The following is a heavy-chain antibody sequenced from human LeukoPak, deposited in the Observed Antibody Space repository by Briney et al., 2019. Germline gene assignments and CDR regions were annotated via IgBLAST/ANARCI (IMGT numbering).Heavy chain of an antibody. CDR3: ASALAYYYDSSGYFGAFDI. D-gene: IGHD3-22*01. CDR1: GGSISSYY. CDR2: IYYSGST. V-gene: IGHV4-59*01. Sequence: KSSETLSLTCSVSGGSISSYYWSWIRQPPGKGLEWIGYIYYSGSTNYDPSLKSRVTISVDTSKNQFSLKLSSVTAADTAVYYCASALAYYYDSSGYFGAFDIWGQGTMVTVSS. J-gene: IGHJ3*02.